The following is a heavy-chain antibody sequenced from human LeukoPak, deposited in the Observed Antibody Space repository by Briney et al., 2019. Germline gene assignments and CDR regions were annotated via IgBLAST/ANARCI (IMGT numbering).Heavy chain of an antibody. D-gene: IGHD3-22*01. Sequence: ASVKVSCTASGYTFTSYDINWVRQATGQGLEWMGWMNPNSGNTGYAQKFQGRVTMTRNTSISTAYMELSSLRSEDTAVYYCARDGNSSGYGAHDYWGQGTLVTVSS. CDR1: GYTFTSYD. CDR3: ARDGNSSGYGAHDY. CDR2: MNPNSGNT. J-gene: IGHJ4*02. V-gene: IGHV1-8*01.